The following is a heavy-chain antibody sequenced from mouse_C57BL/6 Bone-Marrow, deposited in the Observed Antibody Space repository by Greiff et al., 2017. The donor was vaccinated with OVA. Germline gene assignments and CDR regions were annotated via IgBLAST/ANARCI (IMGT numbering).Heavy chain of an antibody. D-gene: IGHD2-12*01. CDR3: ARACYTKTGAMDY. CDR1: GYAFSSSW. CDR2: IYPGDGDT. V-gene: IGHV1-82*01. Sequence: QVQLQQSGPELLKPGASVKISCKASGYAFSSSWMNWVKQRPGKGLEWIGRIYPGDGDTNYNGKFKGKATLTADKSSSTAYMQLSSLTSEDSAVYFCARACYTKTGAMDYWGQGTSVTVSS. J-gene: IGHJ4*01.